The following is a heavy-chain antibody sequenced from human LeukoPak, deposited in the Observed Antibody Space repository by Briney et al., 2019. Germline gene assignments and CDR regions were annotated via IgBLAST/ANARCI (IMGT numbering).Heavy chain of an antibody. D-gene: IGHD3-22*01. CDR1: GFTVSSNY. CDR3: ARSPKSSGYDYYYYYGMDV. V-gene: IGHV3-23*01. CDR2: ISGSGGST. J-gene: IGHJ6*02. Sequence: GGSLRLSCAASGFTVSSNYMSWVRQAPGKGLEWVSVISGSGGSTYYADSVKGRFTISRDNSKNTLYLQMNSLRAEDTAVYYCARSPKSSGYDYYYYYGMDVWGQGTTVTVSS.